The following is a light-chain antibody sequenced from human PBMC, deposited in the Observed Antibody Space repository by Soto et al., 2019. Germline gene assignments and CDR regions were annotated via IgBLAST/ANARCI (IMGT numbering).Light chain of an antibody. CDR2: DAS. V-gene: IGKV3-11*01. CDR1: QSVSIY. Sequence: IVLTQSPATLSLSPGERATLSCRASQSVSIYLAWYQQQPGQAPRLLIYDASNRATGIPARFSGSGSGADFTLTISSLEPEDFAVYYCQQRSNWPLTFGGGTKVEIK. J-gene: IGKJ4*01. CDR3: QQRSNWPLT.